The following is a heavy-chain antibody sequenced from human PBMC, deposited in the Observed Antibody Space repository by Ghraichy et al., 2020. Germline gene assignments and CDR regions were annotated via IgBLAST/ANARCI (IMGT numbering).Heavy chain of an antibody. V-gene: IGHV1-69*02. CDR1: GDSFSTST. J-gene: IGHJ4*02. CDR3: ANGSGGYCGGGSCSLFYFDF. CDR2: IIPIVGIS. Sequence: SVKVSCKASGDSFSTSTIYWVRQAPGQGLEWMGRIIPIVGISNYAQKFQDRVTLTADKSTSTAYMELNNLRSEDTAVYYCANGSGGYCGGGSCSLFYFDFWGQGTLVTVSS. D-gene: IGHD2-15*01.